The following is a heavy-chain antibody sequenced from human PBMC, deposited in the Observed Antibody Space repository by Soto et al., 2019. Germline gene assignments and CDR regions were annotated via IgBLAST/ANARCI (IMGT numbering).Heavy chain of an antibody. J-gene: IGHJ5*02. CDR3: ARGWSCSGGSCYSGPNRFDWFDP. CDR2: INPNSGGT. V-gene: IGHV1-2*04. CDR1: GYTFTGYY. D-gene: IGHD2-15*01. Sequence: ASVKVSCKASGYTFTGYYMHWVRQAPGQGLEWMGWINPNSGGTNYAQKFQGWVTMTRDTSISTAYMELSRLRSDDTAVYYCARGWSCSGGSCYSGPNRFDWFDPWGRG.